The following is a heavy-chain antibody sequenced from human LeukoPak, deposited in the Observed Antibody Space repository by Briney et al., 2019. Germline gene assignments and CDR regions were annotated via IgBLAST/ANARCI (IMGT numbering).Heavy chain of an antibody. Sequence: ASVKVSCKASGYTFTSYYMHWVRQAPGQGLEWMGIINPSGGSTSYAQKFQGRVTMTRDTSTSTVYMELSSLRSEDTAVYYCARGSWQWLALYNWFDPWGQGTLVTVSS. CDR3: ARGSWQWLALYNWFDP. D-gene: IGHD6-19*01. J-gene: IGHJ5*02. CDR2: INPSGGST. CDR1: GYTFTSYY. V-gene: IGHV1-46*01.